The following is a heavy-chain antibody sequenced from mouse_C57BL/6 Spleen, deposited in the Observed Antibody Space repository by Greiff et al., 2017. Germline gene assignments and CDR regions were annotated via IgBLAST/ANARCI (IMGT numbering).Heavy chain of an antibody. D-gene: IGHD2-1*01. CDR2: IYPGSGNT. J-gene: IGHJ3*01. CDR1: GYSFTSYY. CDR3: ARGGNPPWFAY. V-gene: IGHV1-66*01. Sequence: LQESGPELVKPGASVKISCKASGYSFTSYYIHWVKQRPGQGLEWIGWIYPGSGNTKYNEKFKGKATLTADTSSSTAYMQLSSLTSEDSAVYYCARGGNPPWFAYWGQGTLVTVSA.